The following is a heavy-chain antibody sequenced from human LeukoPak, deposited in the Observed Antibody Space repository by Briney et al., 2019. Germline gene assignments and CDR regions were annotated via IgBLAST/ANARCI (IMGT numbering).Heavy chain of an antibody. Sequence: GGSLRLSCAASGFTFSSYAMHWVRQAPGKGLEWVAVISYDGSNKYYVDSVKGRFTISRDNSKNTMYLQMNSLRAEDTAVYYCAKDQGVRFLEWLPYDAFDIWGQGTMVTVSS. CDR1: GFTFSSYA. J-gene: IGHJ3*02. CDR3: AKDQGVRFLEWLPYDAFDI. CDR2: ISYDGSNK. D-gene: IGHD3-3*01. V-gene: IGHV3-30*04.